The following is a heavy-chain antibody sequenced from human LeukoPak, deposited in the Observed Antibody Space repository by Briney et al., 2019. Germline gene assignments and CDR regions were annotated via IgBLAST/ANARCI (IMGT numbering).Heavy chain of an antibody. CDR3: ASAPRYSSSSLFDY. J-gene: IGHJ4*02. Sequence: GGSLRLSCAASGFTVSSNYMSWVRQAPGKGLEWVSVIYSGGSTYYADSVKGRFTISRDNSKNTLYLQMNSLRAEDTAVYYCASAPRYSSSSLFDYWGREPWSPSPQ. D-gene: IGHD6-6*01. CDR1: GFTVSSNY. CDR2: IYSGGST. V-gene: IGHV3-66*01.